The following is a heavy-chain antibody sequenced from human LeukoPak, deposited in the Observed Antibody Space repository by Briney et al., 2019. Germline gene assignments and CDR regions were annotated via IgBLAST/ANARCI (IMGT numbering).Heavy chain of an antibody. J-gene: IGHJ4*02. Sequence: SETLSLTCTVSGVSISSSSYYWGWIRQPPGKGLEWIGSIYYSGSTYYNPSLKSRVTISVDTSKNQFSLKLSSVTAADTAVYYCAREAPPIVGATKEDYWGQGTLVTVSS. CDR1: GVSISSSSYY. V-gene: IGHV4-39*07. D-gene: IGHD1-26*01. CDR2: IYYSGST. CDR3: AREAPPIVGATKEDY.